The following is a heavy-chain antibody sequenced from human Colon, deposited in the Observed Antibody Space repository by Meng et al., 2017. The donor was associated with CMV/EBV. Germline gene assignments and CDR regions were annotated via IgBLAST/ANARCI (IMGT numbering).Heavy chain of an antibody. D-gene: IGHD3-22*01. CDR3: ASLKDYDGRGYYYFES. Sequence: GRGLVAPSGPLSFTCTVAGGSSTNRNLWSWVRLPPGKGLAWIGEVYLGGTIHHHPSLQSRVTISLDKAKDHLSLKLASVTAADTAVYYCASLKDYDGRGYYYFESWGQGTLVTVSS. V-gene: IGHV4-4*02. J-gene: IGHJ4*02. CDR1: GGSSTNRNL. CDR2: VYLGGTI.